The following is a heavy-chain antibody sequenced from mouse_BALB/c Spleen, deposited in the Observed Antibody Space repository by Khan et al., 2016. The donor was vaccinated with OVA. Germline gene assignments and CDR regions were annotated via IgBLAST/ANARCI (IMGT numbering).Heavy chain of an antibody. CDR1: GYTFTDYY. V-gene: IGHV1-77*01. CDR2: ISPGSGDT. CDR3: ARRNYCGYTFAY. Sequence: QVQLQQSGAELARPGASVKLSCKASGYTFTDYYINWVKQRPGQGLEWIGEISPGSGDTYYHERFKGKATLTADKSSSTAYMQLSSLTSEASAVYFCARRNYCGYTFAYWGQGTLVTVSA. D-gene: IGHD1-2*01. J-gene: IGHJ3*01.